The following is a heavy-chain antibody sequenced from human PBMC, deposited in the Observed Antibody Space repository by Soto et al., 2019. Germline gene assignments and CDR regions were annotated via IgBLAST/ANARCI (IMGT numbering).Heavy chain of an antibody. CDR2: IYYSGST. V-gene: IGHV4-30-4*02. CDR3: ATPSEIGAIT. Sequence: TSEALSLTCTVFGSSIGSVDYYLRWIRQPPGKGLEWIGYIYYSGSTYYNPSLKSRVTISVDTSKNQFSLKLSSVTAADTAVYYCATPSEIGAITWGQGTLVTSPQ. J-gene: IGHJ5*02. CDR1: GSSIGSVDYY.